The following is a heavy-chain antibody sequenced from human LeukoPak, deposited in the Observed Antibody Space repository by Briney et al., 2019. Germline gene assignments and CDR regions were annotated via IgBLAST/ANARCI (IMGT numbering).Heavy chain of an antibody. V-gene: IGHV1-69*06. Sequence: SVKVSCKASGGTFSSYAISWVRQAPGQGLEWMGGIIPISGTANYAQKFQGRVTITADKSTSTAYMELSSLRSEDTAVYYCARSAYSSSWYPKFDYWGQGTLVTVSS. J-gene: IGHJ4*02. D-gene: IGHD6-13*01. CDR1: GGTFSSYA. CDR2: IIPISGTA. CDR3: ARSAYSSSWYPKFDY.